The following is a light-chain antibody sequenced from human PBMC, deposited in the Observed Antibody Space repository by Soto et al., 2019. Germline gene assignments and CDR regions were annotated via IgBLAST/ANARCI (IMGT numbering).Light chain of an antibody. Sequence: QLVLTQSPSASASLGATVKLTCTLSSGHSNYDIAWHQQQPERGPRYLMRLNSDGSHSKGDGIPDRFSGSSSGAERYLTISGLQSEDEADYYCQTWGTGPYVLFGGGTQLTVL. CDR1: SGHSNYD. CDR3: QTWGTGPYVL. J-gene: IGLJ2*01. CDR2: LNSDGSH. V-gene: IGLV4-69*01.